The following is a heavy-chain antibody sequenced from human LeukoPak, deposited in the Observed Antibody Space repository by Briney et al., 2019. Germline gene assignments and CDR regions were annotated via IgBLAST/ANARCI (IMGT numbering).Heavy chain of an antibody. D-gene: IGHD3-22*01. J-gene: IGHJ4*02. V-gene: IGHV3-21*01. CDR2: ISTSGIYI. CDR1: GLTFSTYN. Sequence: PGGSLRLSCAGSGLTFSTYNMNWVRQAPGKGLEWVSSISTSGIYIYYADSVKGRFTISRDNAKNSLYLQMNSLRIEDTAVYYCARNSDYYDYSPQSVWGQGTLVTVS. CDR3: ARNSDYYDYSPQSV.